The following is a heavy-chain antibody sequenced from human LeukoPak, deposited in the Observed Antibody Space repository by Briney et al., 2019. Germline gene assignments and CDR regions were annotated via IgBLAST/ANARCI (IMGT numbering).Heavy chain of an antibody. CDR1: GASITSTNY. Sequence: QPSETLSLTCGVSGASITSTNYWTWVRQPPGKGLEWFGEVNLQGSTNYNPSLMGRVAISVDMSENHISLQLTSVTAADTAVYYCAREGGPYRPLDYSGQGTLVTVSS. CDR2: VNLQGST. V-gene: IGHV4-4*02. CDR3: AREGGPYRPLDY. J-gene: IGHJ4*02.